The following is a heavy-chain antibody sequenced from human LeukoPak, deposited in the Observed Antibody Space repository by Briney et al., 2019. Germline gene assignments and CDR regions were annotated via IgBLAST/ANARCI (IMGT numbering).Heavy chain of an antibody. Sequence: ASVKVSCKASSYTFTNYAFTWVRQAPGQGLEWMGWISAYNGNTNYAQKLQGRVTMTRDTSISTAYMELSRLRSDDTAVYYCARIDSSGWYEVVGAHFDYWGQGTLVTVSS. CDR2: ISAYNGNT. CDR3: ARIDSSGWYEVVGAHFDY. V-gene: IGHV1-18*01. D-gene: IGHD6-19*01. CDR1: SYTFTNYA. J-gene: IGHJ4*02.